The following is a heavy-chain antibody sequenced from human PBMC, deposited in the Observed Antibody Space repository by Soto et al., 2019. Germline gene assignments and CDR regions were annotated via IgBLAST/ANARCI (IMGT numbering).Heavy chain of an antibody. J-gene: IGHJ4*02. CDR2: ISSNGGST. D-gene: IGHD5-12*01. Sequence: SLRLSCAASGFTFSSYAMHWVRQAPGKGLEYVSAISSNGGSTYYANSVKGRFTISRDNSKNTLYLQMGSLRAEDMAVYYCARDHIGYDRWGQGTLVTVSS. CDR3: ARDHIGYDR. CDR1: GFTFSSYA. V-gene: IGHV3-64*01.